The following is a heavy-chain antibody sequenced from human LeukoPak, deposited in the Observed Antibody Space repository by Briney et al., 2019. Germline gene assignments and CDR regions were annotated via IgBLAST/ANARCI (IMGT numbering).Heavy chain of an antibody. CDR3: ASPGASNIVVSRTNYGMDA. Sequence: GASVKVSCKASGCTFSGYAISWVRQAPGQGLEWMGRIIHILGTANYAQKFQGRVTSTADKSTGTAYIELSSLRSEETAVYYGASPGASNIVVSRTNYGMDAWGQGTMVTVSS. J-gene: IGHJ6*02. V-gene: IGHV1-69*04. D-gene: IGHD2-2*01. CDR2: IIHILGTA. CDR1: GCTFSGYA.